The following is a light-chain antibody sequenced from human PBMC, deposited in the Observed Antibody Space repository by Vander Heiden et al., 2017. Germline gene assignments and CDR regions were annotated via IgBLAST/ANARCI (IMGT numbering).Light chain of an antibody. CDR3: QQRSNWPPGYT. CDR1: QRVSNH. Sequence: ELVLTQSPATLTLSPGVRATLSCRASQRVSNHLAWYQQNPGQAPRLLIYDASNRATGIPARFSGSGSGTDFTLTISSLEPEDFAVYYCQQRSNWPPGYTFGQGTKLEIK. J-gene: IGKJ2*01. CDR2: DAS. V-gene: IGKV3-11*01.